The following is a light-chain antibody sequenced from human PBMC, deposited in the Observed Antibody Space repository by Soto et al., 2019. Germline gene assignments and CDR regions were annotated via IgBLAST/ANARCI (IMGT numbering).Light chain of an antibody. V-gene: IGKV1-5*01. J-gene: IGKJ1*01. CDR1: QSISSW. CDR2: DAS. Sequence: DIQMTQSPSTLSASVGDRVTITCRASQSISSWLAWYQQKPGKAPKLLIYDASSLESGVPSRFSGSGSGTEFTLTISSLQPDDFANYYCQQYNSYFRTFGQGTKVVIK. CDR3: QQYNSYFRT.